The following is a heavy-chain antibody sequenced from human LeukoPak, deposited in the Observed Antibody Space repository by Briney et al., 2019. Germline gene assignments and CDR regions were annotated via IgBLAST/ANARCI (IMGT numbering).Heavy chain of an antibody. D-gene: IGHD3-16*02. CDR1: GGSVSSGSYY. Sequence: SETLSLTCTVSGGSVSSGSYYWSWIRQPPGKGLEWIGYIYYSGSTNCNPSLKSRVTISVDTSKNQFSLKLSSVTAADTAVYYCARARRRVIETEWGQGTLVTVSS. CDR3: ARARRRVIETE. J-gene: IGHJ4*02. CDR2: IYYSGST. V-gene: IGHV4-61*01.